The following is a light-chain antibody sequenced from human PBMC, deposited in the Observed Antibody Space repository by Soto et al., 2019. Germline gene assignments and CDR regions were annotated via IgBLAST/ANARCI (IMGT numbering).Light chain of an antibody. Sequence: EIVMTQSPATLSVSPGERATLSCRASQSVNANLAWYQQKPGQAPRLLIYGASTRATGIPARFSGSGSGTEFTLTISSLQSKDFAVYYCQQYNNWPPWTFGQGTKVEIK. CDR3: QQYNNWPPWT. CDR1: QSVNAN. J-gene: IGKJ1*01. CDR2: GAS. V-gene: IGKV3-15*01.